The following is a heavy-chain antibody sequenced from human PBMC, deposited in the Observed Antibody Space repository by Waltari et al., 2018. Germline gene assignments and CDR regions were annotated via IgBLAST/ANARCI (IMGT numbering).Heavy chain of an antibody. Sequence: QVQLQQWGAGLLKPSETLSLTCAVYGGSFSGYYWSWIRQPPGKGLEWIGEINHSGSTNYNPSLKSRVTISVDTSKNQFSLKLSSVTAADTAVYYCARRAPGYCGGGSCYQAWWFDPWGQGTLVTVSS. CDR1: GGSFSGYY. J-gene: IGHJ5*02. D-gene: IGHD2-15*01. CDR3: ARRAPGYCGGGSCYQAWWFDP. CDR2: INHSGST. V-gene: IGHV4-34*01.